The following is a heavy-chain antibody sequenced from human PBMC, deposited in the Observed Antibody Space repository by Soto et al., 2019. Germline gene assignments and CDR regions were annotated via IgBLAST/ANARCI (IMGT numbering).Heavy chain of an antibody. CDR3: SRTWALPRPHRPGS. Sequence: PGRNMRISSAAYGFTFSSYSMNWVRQAPGKGLEWVSSISSSSSYIYYADSVKGRFTISRDNAKNSLYLQMNSLRAEDTAVYYCSRTWALPRPHRPGSWGKGTLVTV. J-gene: IGHJ5*02. D-gene: IGHD1-26*01. V-gene: IGHV3-21*01. CDR1: GFTFSSYS. CDR2: ISSSSSYI.